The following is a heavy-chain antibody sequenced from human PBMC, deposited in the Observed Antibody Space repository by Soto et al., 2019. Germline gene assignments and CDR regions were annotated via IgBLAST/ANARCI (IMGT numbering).Heavy chain of an antibody. V-gene: IGHV3-23*01. J-gene: IGHJ6*02. D-gene: IGHD1-26*01. CDR2: ISGSGGRT. CDR3: AKGGFFFYYGMDV. CDR1: GFTFSTYA. Sequence: GGSLRLSCAASGFTFSTYAMSWVRQAPGKGLEWVSSISGSGGRTHYAESGKGRFTISRDNSENKLYLYMDSLRAEDTDAYYCAKGGFFFYYGMDVWGQGTTVTVSS.